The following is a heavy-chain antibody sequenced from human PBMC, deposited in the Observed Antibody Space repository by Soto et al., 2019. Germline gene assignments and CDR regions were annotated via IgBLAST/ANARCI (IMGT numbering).Heavy chain of an antibody. CDR2: MDPSDSYT. J-gene: IGHJ4*02. CDR1: GYIFTNYY. CDR3: ARHFRDSSGEDFDY. V-gene: IGHV5-10-1*01. D-gene: IGHD3-22*01. Sequence: PGESLKISCKGSGYIFTNYYISWVRQMPGKGLEWMGRMDPSDSYTDYSPSVQGHVTFSVDRSVSTVYLQGSSLKASDTAMYFRARHFRDSSGEDFDYWGQGTLVTVSS.